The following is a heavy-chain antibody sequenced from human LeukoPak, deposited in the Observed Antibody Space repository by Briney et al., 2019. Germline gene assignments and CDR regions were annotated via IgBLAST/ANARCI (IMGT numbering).Heavy chain of an antibody. Sequence: SETLSLTCTISGGSINNYYWSWIRQSPEKGLELIGYIYSTGITNHNPSLKSRVAISVDTSRNQFSLRLTSVTAADTAIFYCARGGLFAFDIWGQGTTVIVSS. CDR1: GGSINNYY. J-gene: IGHJ3*02. CDR3: ARGGLFAFDI. V-gene: IGHV4-59*01. CDR2: IYSTGIT.